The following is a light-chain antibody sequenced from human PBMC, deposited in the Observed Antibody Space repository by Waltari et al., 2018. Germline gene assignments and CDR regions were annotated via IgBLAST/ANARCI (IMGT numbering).Light chain of an antibody. CDR1: QSVGTY. CDR2: DAS. J-gene: IGKJ4*01. CDR3: QQRRSWPLT. V-gene: IGKV3-11*01. Sequence: EIVFTQSPAILSFSPGERATLSCRASQSVGTYLAWYQQRPGQSPRLLISDASYRATGIPARFSGSGSETDFTLTISSLQPEDFAVYYCQQRRSWPLTFGGGTRVQI.